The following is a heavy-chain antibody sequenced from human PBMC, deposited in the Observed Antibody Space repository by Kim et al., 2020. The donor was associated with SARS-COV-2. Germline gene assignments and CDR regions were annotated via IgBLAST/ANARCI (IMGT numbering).Heavy chain of an antibody. V-gene: IGHV3-64D*08. D-gene: IGHD3-10*01. CDR1: GFIFSNYP. Sequence: GGSLRLSCSASGFIFSNYPMYWVRQAPGKGLEYVSSITPNSGEKLYADSAKGRFTISRDDSGNTLYLQLSSLRPEDTAVYYCVKALYGRGKNTFDIWGRGTMVVVSS. J-gene: IGHJ3*02. CDR2: ITPNSGEK. CDR3: VKALYGRGKNTFDI.